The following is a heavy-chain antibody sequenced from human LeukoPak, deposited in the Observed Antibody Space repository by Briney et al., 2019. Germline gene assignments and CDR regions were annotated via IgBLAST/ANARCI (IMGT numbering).Heavy chain of an antibody. Sequence: GGSLRLSCAASGFTFDDYAMHWVRQAPGKGLEWVSGISWNSGSIGYADSVKGRFTISRDNAKNSLYLQMNSLRAEDTALYYCAKGSRRGLPLPIDYWGQGTLVTVSS. V-gene: IGHV3-9*01. CDR2: ISWNSGSI. CDR3: AKGSRRGLPLPIDY. CDR1: GFTFDDYA. D-gene: IGHD1-26*01. J-gene: IGHJ4*02.